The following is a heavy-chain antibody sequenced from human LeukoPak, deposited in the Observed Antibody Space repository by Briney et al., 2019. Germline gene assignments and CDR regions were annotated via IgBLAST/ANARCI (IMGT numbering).Heavy chain of an antibody. CDR3: AKTSVAGTRYNYYAMDV. CDR2: ISGSGGST. CDR1: GFTFSSYA. J-gene: IGHJ6*02. V-gene: IGHV3-23*01. Sequence: GGSLRLSCAASGFTFSSYAMSWVRQAPGKGLEWVSAISGSGGSTYYADSVKGRFTISRDNSKNTLYLQMNSLRGEDTAVYYCAKTSVAGTRYNYYAMDVWGQGTTVTVSS. D-gene: IGHD6-13*01.